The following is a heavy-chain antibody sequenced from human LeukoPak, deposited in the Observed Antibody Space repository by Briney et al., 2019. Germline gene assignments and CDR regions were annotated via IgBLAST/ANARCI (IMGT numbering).Heavy chain of an antibody. V-gene: IGHV4-34*01. J-gene: IGHJ4*02. CDR2: INHSGST. D-gene: IGHD4-17*01. CDR3: ARFRLRRETQEDY. Sequence: PSETLSLTCAVYGGSFSGYYWSWIRQPPGQGLEWIGEINHSGSTNYNQSLKSRVTISVDTSKNQFSLKLSSVTAADTAVYYCARFRLRRETQEDYWGQGTLVTVSS. CDR1: GGSFSGYY.